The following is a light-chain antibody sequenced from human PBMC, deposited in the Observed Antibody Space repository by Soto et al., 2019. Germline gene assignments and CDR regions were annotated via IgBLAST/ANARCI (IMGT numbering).Light chain of an antibody. CDR2: KAS. CDR1: QTISSW. CDR3: QQYNTDWT. V-gene: IGKV1-5*03. Sequence: DIQMTQSPSTLSASVGDRVTITCRASQTISSWLAWYQAKPGKAPKLLIYKASNLGSGVPSRFSGSGSGTEFTLTISSLQPDDFATYYCQQYNTDWTFGQGTKVEIK. J-gene: IGKJ1*01.